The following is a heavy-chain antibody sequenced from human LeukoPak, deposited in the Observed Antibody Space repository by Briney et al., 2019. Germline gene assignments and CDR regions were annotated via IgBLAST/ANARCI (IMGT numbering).Heavy chain of an antibody. CDR2: IWYDGSNK. CDR3: ARGGKTYYYDSSGYYIGY. CDR1: GFTFSSYG. J-gene: IGHJ4*02. V-gene: IGHV3-33*01. Sequence: ESGGGVVQPGRSLRLSCAASGFTFSSYGMHWVRQAPGKGLEWGAVIWYDGSNKYYADSVKGRFTISRDNSKNTLYLQMNSLRADDTAGYYCARGGKTYYYDSSGYYIGYWGQGTLVTVSS. D-gene: IGHD3-22*01.